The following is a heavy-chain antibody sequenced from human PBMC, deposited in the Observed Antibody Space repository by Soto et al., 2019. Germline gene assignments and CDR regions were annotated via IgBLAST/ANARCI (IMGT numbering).Heavy chain of an antibody. V-gene: IGHV1-18*01. CDR2: ISAYNGNT. Sequence: VASLKVSCKASGYTFTSYGISWVRQAPGQGLEWMGWISAYNGNTNYAQKLQGRVTMTTDTSTSTAYMELRSLRSDDTAVYYCARKPDYYDSSGYFDYWGQGTLVTVSS. D-gene: IGHD3-22*01. CDR3: ARKPDYYDSSGYFDY. CDR1: GYTFTSYG. J-gene: IGHJ4*02.